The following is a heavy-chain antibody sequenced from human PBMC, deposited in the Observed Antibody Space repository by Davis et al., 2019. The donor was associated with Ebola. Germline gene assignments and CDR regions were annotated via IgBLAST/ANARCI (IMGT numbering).Heavy chain of an antibody. CDR2: ISSSSTI. CDR1: GFTFSSYS. V-gene: IGHV3-48*02. Sequence: PGGSLRLSCAASGFTFSSYSMNWVRQAPGKGLEWVSYISSSSTIYYADSVKGRFTISRDNAKNSLYLQMNSLRDEDTAVYYCATGYNWNPDWGQGTLVTVSS. D-gene: IGHD1-1*01. J-gene: IGHJ4*02. CDR3: ATGYNWNPD.